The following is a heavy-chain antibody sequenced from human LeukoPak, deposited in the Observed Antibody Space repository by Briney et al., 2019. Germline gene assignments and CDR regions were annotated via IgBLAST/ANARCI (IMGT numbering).Heavy chain of an antibody. CDR1: GFTFSIYS. Sequence: GGPLRLSCAASGFTFSIYSMNWVRQAPEKGLEWVSSISPSSTYIYYADSMKGRFTISRDNAKNSLYLQMNSLRAEDTAVYYCARLAGNPEYYLDYWGQGTLVTVSS. CDR3: ARLAGNPEYYLDY. V-gene: IGHV3-21*01. CDR2: ISPSSTYI. D-gene: IGHD4-23*01. J-gene: IGHJ4*02.